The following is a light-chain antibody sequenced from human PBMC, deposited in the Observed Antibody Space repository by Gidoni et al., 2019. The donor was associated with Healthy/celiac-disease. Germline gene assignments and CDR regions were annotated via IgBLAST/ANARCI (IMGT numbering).Light chain of an antibody. CDR1: QGVSSN. Sequence: EIVMTQSPATLSVSPGERATLSCRASQGVSSNLAWYQQKPGQAPRLLIYGASTRATGIPARFSGSGPGTEFTLTISSLQSEDFAVYYCQQYNNWPSITFGQGTRLEIK. V-gene: IGKV3-15*01. CDR2: GAS. CDR3: QQYNNWPSIT. J-gene: IGKJ5*01.